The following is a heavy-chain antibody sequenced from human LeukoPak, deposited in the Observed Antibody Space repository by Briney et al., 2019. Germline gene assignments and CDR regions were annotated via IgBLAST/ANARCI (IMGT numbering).Heavy chain of an antibody. CDR3: ARVGNWFGP. Sequence: SETLSLTCAVSGGSISSNAYSWSWIRQPPGKGPEWIGYIYQSGNTYYNPSLKSRVTISIGRSKNQFSLNLSSVTAADTAVYYCARVGNWFGPWGQGTLVTVSS. J-gene: IGHJ5*01. CDR2: IYQSGNT. D-gene: IGHD1-26*01. CDR1: GGSISSNAYS. V-gene: IGHV4-30-2*01.